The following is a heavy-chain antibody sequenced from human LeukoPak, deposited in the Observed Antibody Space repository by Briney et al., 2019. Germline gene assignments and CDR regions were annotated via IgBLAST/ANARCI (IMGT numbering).Heavy chain of an antibody. Sequence: SVKVSCKASGGTFSTYAINWVRQAPGQGLEWMGRVIPMFGTADYAQKFQGRVTITADKSTSTAYMELSSLRSEDTAVYYCTRHYDSSGYPSLNYFDYWGQGTLVTVSS. D-gene: IGHD3-22*01. CDR1: GGTFSTYA. J-gene: IGHJ4*02. CDR2: VIPMFGTA. V-gene: IGHV1-69*06. CDR3: TRHYDSSGYPSLNYFDY.